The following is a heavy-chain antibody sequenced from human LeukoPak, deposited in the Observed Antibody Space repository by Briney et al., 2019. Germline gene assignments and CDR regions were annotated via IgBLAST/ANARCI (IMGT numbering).Heavy chain of an antibody. Sequence: GASVKVSCKASGYTFTSLGISWVRQAPGQGLEWMGWISGDTGNTHYAQKLQGRVTLTTDTSTSTAYMELRSLRSDDTAVYYCARDRDRSGYYCYWGQGTQVTVSS. CDR3: ARDRDRSGYYCY. J-gene: IGHJ4*02. D-gene: IGHD3-22*01. V-gene: IGHV1-18*01. CDR2: ISGDTGNT. CDR1: GYTFTSLG.